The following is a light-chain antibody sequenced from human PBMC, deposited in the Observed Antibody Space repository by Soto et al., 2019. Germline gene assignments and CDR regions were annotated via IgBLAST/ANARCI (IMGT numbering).Light chain of an antibody. V-gene: IGKV4-1*01. J-gene: IGKJ1*01. CDR3: QQYYSPCT. CDR2: WAS. CDR1: QSVLHSSNNKNY. Sequence: DIVMTQSPDSLAVSLGERATINCKSSQSVLHSSNNKNYLAWYQQKPGQPPKLLIYWASTRESGVPDRFSGSGSGTDFTLSISRLQAEDVAVYYCQQYYSPCTFGQGTKVEIK.